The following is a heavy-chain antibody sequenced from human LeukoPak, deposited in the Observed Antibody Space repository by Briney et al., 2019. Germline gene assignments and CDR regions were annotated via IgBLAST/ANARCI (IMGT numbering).Heavy chain of an antibody. D-gene: IGHD1-7*01. J-gene: IGHJ6*03. CDR2: ISGSGGST. CDR1: GFTFSSYT. V-gene: IGHV3-23*01. CDR3: AKRRGLELLYYYYMDV. Sequence: GGSLRLSCAASGFTFSSYTMNWVRQAPGKGLEWVSAISGSGGSTYYADSVKGRFTISRDNSKNTLFLQMNSLRAEDTAVYYCAKRRGLELLYYYYMDVWGKGTTVTVSS.